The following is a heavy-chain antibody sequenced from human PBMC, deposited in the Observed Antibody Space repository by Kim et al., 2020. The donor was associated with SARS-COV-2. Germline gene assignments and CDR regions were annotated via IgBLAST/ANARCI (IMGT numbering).Heavy chain of an antibody. V-gene: IGHV3-7*03. CDR2: IKQDGSEK. CDR3: ARRGYSSSWFWFDP. D-gene: IGHD6-13*01. J-gene: IGHJ5*02. Sequence: GGALRLSCAASGFTFSSYWMSWVRQAPGKGLEWVANIKQDGSEKYEVDSVKGRFTISRDNAKNSLYLQMNSLRAEDTAVYYCARRGYSSSWFWFDPWGQGTLVTVSS. CDR1: GFTFSSYW.